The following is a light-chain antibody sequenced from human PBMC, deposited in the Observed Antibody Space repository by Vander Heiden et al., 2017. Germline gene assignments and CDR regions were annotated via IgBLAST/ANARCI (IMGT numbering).Light chain of an antibody. CDR1: QSVSSSY. V-gene: IGKV3-20*01. J-gene: IGKJ1*01. CDR3: QQYGSSPRT. CDR2: HAS. Sequence: LSLGERATLSCRASQSVSSSYLAWYQQKPGQAPRLLIFHASRRATGIPDRFSGSGSGTDFTLSITRLEPEDFAVYYCQQYGSSPRTFGQGTKLEIK.